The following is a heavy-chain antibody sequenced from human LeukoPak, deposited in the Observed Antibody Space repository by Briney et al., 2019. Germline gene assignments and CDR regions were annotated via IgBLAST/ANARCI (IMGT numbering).Heavy chain of an antibody. CDR1: GGSISSGRYY. J-gene: IGHJ5*01. D-gene: IGHD3-10*01. Sequence: SETLSLTCNVSGGSISSGRYYWSWIRQPAGKGLEWIGRIHTRGSTNYNPSLKSRVTMSVDTSKNQFSLKLSSVTAADTAVYYCATDGMVRGPDAWFDSWGQGTLVTVSS. CDR2: IHTRGST. V-gene: IGHV4-61*02. CDR3: ATDGMVRGPDAWFDS.